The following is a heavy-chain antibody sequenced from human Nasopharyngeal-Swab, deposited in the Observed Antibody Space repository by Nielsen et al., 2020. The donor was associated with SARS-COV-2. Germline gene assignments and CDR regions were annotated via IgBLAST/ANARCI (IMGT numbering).Heavy chain of an antibody. V-gene: IGHV1-24*01. D-gene: IGHD4-23*01. Sequence: ASVKVSCKVSGYTLTELSMHWVRQVPGKGLEWMGGFDPEDGETIYAQKFQGRVTMTEDTSTDTAYMELSSLRSEDTAVYYCATLSYGGNSPHVIWGQGTLVTVSS. CDR3: ATLSYGGNSPHVI. J-gene: IGHJ4*02. CDR2: FDPEDGET. CDR1: GYTLTELS.